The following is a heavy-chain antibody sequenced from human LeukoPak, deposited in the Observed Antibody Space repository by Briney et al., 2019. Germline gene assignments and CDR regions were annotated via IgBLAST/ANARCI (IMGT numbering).Heavy chain of an antibody. V-gene: IGHV3-7*03. CDR1: GFTFSRHW. Sequence: GGSLRLSCAASGFTFSRHWMSWVRQAPGKGLERVAHMNQDGSAIYSVDSVKGRFTISRDNSKNTLYLQMNSLRAEDTAVYYCAKHSNYKGYYYYMDVWGKGTTVTVSS. CDR2: MNQDGSAI. D-gene: IGHD4-11*01. J-gene: IGHJ6*03. CDR3: AKHSNYKGYYYYMDV.